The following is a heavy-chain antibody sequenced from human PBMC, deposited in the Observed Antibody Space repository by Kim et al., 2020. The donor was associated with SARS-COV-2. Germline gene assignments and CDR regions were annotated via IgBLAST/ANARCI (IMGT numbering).Heavy chain of an antibody. D-gene: IGHD1-26*01. Sequence: SLKSRVTISVDTSKNQFSLKLSSVTAADTAVYYCARSGIVGATTTHYFDYWGQGTLVTVSS. V-gene: IGHV4-59*01. J-gene: IGHJ4*02. CDR3: ARSGIVGATTTHYFDY.